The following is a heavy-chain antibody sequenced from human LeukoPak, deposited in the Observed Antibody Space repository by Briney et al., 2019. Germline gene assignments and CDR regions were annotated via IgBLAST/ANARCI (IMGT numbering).Heavy chain of an antibody. V-gene: IGHV3-7*03. CDR3: AKDDSRGSGSSGWFDP. CDR2: IKQDGSEK. J-gene: IGHJ5*02. D-gene: IGHD3-10*01. CDR1: GFTFSSYW. Sequence: GGSLRLSCAASGFTFSSYWMSWVRQAPGKGLEWVANIKQDGSEKYYVDSVKGRFTISRDNSKNTLYLQMNSLRAEDTAIYYCAKDDSRGSGSSGWFDPWGQGTLVTVSS.